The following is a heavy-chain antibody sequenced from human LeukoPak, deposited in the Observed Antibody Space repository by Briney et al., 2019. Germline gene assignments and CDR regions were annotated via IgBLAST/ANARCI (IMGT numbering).Heavy chain of an antibody. J-gene: IGHJ4*02. D-gene: IGHD3-9*01. Sequence: PSETLSLTCTVSGGSISSSSYYWGWIRQSPGKGPEWIGSIYYSGNTYYNASLKSQVSISIDTSKNQFSLKLSSVTAADTAVYYCARPYYDILTGTTYYFDYWGQGTLVTVSS. CDR1: GGSISSSSYY. V-gene: IGHV4-39*01. CDR3: ARPYYDILTGTTYYFDY. CDR2: IYYSGNT.